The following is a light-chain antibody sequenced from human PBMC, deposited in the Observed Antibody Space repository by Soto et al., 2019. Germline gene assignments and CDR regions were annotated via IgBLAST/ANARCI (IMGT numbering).Light chain of an antibody. CDR2: AAS. V-gene: IGKV1-9*01. CDR1: QGISSY. J-gene: IGKJ1*01. Sequence: DIQLTQSPSFLSASVGDRVTITCRASQGISSYLAWYQQKPGKAPKLLIYAASTLQSGFPSRFSGSGSGTEFTLTIVSLQPEDFATYSCQQLNSYPVTFGQGTKVEIK. CDR3: QQLNSYPVT.